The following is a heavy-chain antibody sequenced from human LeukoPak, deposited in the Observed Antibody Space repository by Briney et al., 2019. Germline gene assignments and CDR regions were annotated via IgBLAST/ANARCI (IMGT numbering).Heavy chain of an antibody. Sequence: PSETLSLTCAVYGGSFSGYYWSWIRRPPGKGLEWIGEINHSGSTNYNPSLKSRVTISVDTSKNQFSLKLSSVTAADTAVYYCAGTYYYDSSGEIDYWGQGTLVTVSS. CDR1: GGSFSGYY. CDR2: INHSGST. V-gene: IGHV4-34*01. D-gene: IGHD3-22*01. CDR3: AGTYYYDSSGEIDY. J-gene: IGHJ4*02.